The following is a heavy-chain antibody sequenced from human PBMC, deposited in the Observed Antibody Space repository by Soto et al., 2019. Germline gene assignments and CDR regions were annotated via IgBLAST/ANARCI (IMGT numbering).Heavy chain of an antibody. CDR1: GFSLTTGKMG. Sequence: SGPTLVNPTETLTLTCTVSGFSLTTGKMGVSWIRQPPGKALEWLAHIFSDNERSYSTSLQGRLNISNDTSGSQVVLSMTNVDPVDTATYYCARMNVDSYQFYYAMDVWGQGTTVTVSS. J-gene: IGHJ6*02. V-gene: IGHV2-26*01. CDR3: ARMNVDSYQFYYAMDV. CDR2: IFSDNER. D-gene: IGHD4-17*01.